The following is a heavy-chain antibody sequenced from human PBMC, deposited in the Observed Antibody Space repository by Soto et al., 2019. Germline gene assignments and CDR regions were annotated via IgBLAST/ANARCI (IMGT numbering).Heavy chain of an antibody. V-gene: IGHV3-23*01. CDR3: ATYPTPQIYLYYYYMDV. J-gene: IGHJ6*03. CDR1: GFFSSYA. D-gene: IGHD5-12*01. Sequence: EVQLLESGGGLVQPGGSLRLSCAASGFFSSYAMSWVRQAPGKGLEWVSALSGSGGSTYYADSVKGRFTISRDNSKHTLYLQMNSLRAEDTAVYYCATYPTPQIYLYYYYMDVWGKGTTVTVSS. CDR2: LSGSGGST.